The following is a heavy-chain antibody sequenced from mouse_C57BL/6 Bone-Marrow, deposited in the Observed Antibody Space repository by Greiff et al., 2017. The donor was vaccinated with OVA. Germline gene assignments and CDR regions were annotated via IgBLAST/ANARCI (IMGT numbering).Heavy chain of an antibody. V-gene: IGHV14-2*01. CDR3: AKGFGYYYGSSYNWYFDV. Sequence: EVQLVESGAELVKPGASVKLSCTASGFNIKDYYMHWVKQRTEQGLEWIGRIDPEDGETKYAPKFQGKATITADTSSNTAYLQLSSLTSEDTAVYYCAKGFGYYYGSSYNWYFDVWGTGTTVTVSS. J-gene: IGHJ1*03. CDR1: GFNIKDYY. CDR2: IDPEDGET. D-gene: IGHD1-1*01.